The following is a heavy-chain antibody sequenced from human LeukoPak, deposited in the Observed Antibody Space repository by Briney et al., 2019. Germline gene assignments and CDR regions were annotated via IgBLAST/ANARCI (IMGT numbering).Heavy chain of an antibody. CDR1: GGSINSNNW. D-gene: IGHD3-10*01. J-gene: IGHJ5*02. Sequence: KPSETLSLTCAVSGGSINSNNWWSWVRQPPGKGLEWIGEIYHSGSTNYNPSLKSRVTISVDKSKNQFSLKLSSVTAADTAVYYCARDLGDYYGSGSYPNWFDPWGQGTLVTVSS. CDR3: ARDLGDYYGSGSYPNWFDP. V-gene: IGHV4-4*02. CDR2: IYHSGST.